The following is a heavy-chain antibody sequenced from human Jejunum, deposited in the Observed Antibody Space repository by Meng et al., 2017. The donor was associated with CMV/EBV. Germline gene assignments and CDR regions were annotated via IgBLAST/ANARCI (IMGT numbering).Heavy chain of an antibody. Sequence: GDSIRSVSYYWGWIRQSPGKGLQCIGSIYYTGSTYYNPSLTSRVSISIDTSKSQFSLRLTSVTAADTAVYYCTRTLYDYGGCADFWGQGTLVTVSS. CDR3: TRTLYDYGGCADF. CDR2: IYYTGST. V-gene: IGHV4-39*01. CDR1: GDSIRSVSYY. J-gene: IGHJ4*02. D-gene: IGHD2-21*01.